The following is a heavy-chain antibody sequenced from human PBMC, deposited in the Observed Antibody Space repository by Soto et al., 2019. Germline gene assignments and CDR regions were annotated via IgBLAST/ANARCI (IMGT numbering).Heavy chain of an antibody. CDR2: IYYSGTS. J-gene: IGHJ6*02. Sequence: PSGTLSLTCSVSGGSISSGYYYWSWIRQRTAKGLEWIGNIYYSGTSYSNPSLNSRPIIPIDTSNNQFSRKEGSMTAAPAAVYLWASSSQYGMDVWGQGTTVTVSS. V-gene: IGHV4-30-4*08. CDR1: GGSISSGYYY. CDR3: ASSSQYGMDV.